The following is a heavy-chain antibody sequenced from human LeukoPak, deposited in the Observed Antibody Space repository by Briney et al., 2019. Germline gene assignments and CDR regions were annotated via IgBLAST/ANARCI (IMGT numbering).Heavy chain of an antibody. J-gene: IGHJ4*02. CDR3: ATVFGEGGYSYGPAHYYFDY. V-gene: IGHV1-24*01. CDR2: FDPEDGET. D-gene: IGHD5-18*01. Sequence: ASVKVSCKVSGYTLTELSMHWVRQAPGKGLEWMGGFDPEDGETIYAQKFQGRVTMTEDTSTDTAYMELSSLRSEDTAVYYCATVFGEGGYSYGPAHYYFDYWGQGTLVTVSS. CDR1: GYTLTELS.